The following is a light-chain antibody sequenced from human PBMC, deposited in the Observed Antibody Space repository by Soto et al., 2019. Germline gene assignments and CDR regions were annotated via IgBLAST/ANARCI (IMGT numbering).Light chain of an antibody. V-gene: IGKV1-17*03. CDR3: LQHNSYPLT. CDR2: AAS. J-gene: IGKJ4*01. CDR1: QDINNY. Sequence: DIQMTQSPSAMSASVGDRVTITCRASQDINNYLVWFQQKPGTVPKRLIYAASSLQSGVPSRFSGSRSGTEFTLTISSLQPEDFATYYCLQHNSYPLTFGGGTKVDNK.